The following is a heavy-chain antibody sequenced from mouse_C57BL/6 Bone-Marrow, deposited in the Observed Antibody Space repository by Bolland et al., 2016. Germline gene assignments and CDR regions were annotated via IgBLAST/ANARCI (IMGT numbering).Heavy chain of an antibody. Sequence: DPENGDTEYASKFQGKATITADTSSNTAYLQLSSLTSKDTAVYYCTTIVTTNYAMDYWGQGTS. J-gene: IGHJ4*01. CDR3: TTIVTTNYAMDY. V-gene: IGHV14-4*01. D-gene: IGHD2-5*01. CDR2: DPENGDT.